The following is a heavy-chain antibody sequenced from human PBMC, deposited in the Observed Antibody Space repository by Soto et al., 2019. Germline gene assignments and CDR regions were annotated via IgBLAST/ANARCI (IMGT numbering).Heavy chain of an antibody. CDR2: IWYDGTNK. CDR3: ARDENGGPYGPDD. CDR1: GFTFSSHG. V-gene: IGHV3-33*01. J-gene: IGHJ4*02. Sequence: QVQLVESGGGVVQPGRSLRLSCAASGFTFSSHGLHWVRQAPGKGLEWVAVIWYDGTNKNYADSVKGRFTVSRDNSKNTLDLHMNSLRAEDTAVYYGARDENGGPYGPDDWGQGTLVNVS. D-gene: IGHD2-8*01.